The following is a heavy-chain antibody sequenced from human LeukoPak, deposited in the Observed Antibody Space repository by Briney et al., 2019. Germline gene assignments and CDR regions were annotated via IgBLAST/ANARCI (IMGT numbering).Heavy chain of an antibody. CDR3: ARGLRYFDWLFMADKPHCYYYYMDV. Sequence: ASVKVSCKASGYTFTSYGINWVRQATGQGLEWMGWMSPNSGNTGYAQKFQGRVTMTRNTSISTAYMELSSLRSEDTAVYYCARGLRYFDWLFMADKPHCYYYYMDVWGKGTTVTISS. J-gene: IGHJ6*03. CDR1: GYTFTSYG. D-gene: IGHD3-9*01. V-gene: IGHV1-8*02. CDR2: MSPNSGNT.